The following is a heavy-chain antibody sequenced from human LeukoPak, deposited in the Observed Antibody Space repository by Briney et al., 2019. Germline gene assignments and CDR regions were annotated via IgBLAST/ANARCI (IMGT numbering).Heavy chain of an antibody. CDR1: GFTLSSYW. D-gene: IGHD2/OR15-2a*01. CDR2: INTDGTSA. J-gene: IGHJ4*02. Sequence: GGSLRLSCAASGFTLSSYWMHWVRQAPGKGLVWVSRINTDGTSATYADSVKGRFTISRDNAKNTLFLQMNSLRAEDTAVYYCARDRSRAGYYFDYWGQGTLATVSS. CDR3: ARDRSRAGYYFDY. V-gene: IGHV3-74*01.